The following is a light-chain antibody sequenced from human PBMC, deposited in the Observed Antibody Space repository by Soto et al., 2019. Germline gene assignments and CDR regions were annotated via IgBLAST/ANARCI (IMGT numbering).Light chain of an antibody. Sequence: EIVLTQSPATLSLSPGDRATLSCRASQSVSRYLAWYQEKPGQAPRLLIYDASNRATGIPARFSGSGSGTDCTLTISSLEPEDFAVYYCQQRSKWYTFGQGTKLEIK. V-gene: IGKV3-11*01. J-gene: IGKJ2*01. CDR3: QQRSKWYT. CDR2: DAS. CDR1: QSVSRY.